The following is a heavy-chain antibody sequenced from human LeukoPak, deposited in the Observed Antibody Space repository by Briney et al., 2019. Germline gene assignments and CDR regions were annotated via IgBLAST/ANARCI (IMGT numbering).Heavy chain of an antibody. Sequence: SETLSLTCAVYGGSFSDYYWTWIRQPPGKGLEWIGEINHSGSTNYNPSLKSRVTISVDTSKNQFSLKLSSVTAADTAVYYCARHAYSGGWYGSRYYFDYWGQGTLVTVSS. D-gene: IGHD6-19*01. CDR3: ARHAYSGGWYGSRYYFDY. CDR2: INHSGST. J-gene: IGHJ4*02. CDR1: GGSFSDYY. V-gene: IGHV4-34*01.